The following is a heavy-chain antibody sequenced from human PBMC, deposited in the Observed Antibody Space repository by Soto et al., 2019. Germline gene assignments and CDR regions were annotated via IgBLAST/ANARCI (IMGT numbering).Heavy chain of an antibody. V-gene: IGHV3-72*01. CDR1: GFTLSDHY. CDR2: SRDKPQGYST. CDR3: VRDTYFSDNSGYTRCLDY. Sequence: PGRYLRLSCAGYGFTLSDHYIDWVRQAPGKGLEWVGRSRDKPQGYSTAYAASVKGRFTTSRDESKNSAYLQMNSLKTEDTAVYYCVRDTYFSDNSGYTRCLDYWGLRT. J-gene: IGHJ4*02. D-gene: IGHD3-22*01.